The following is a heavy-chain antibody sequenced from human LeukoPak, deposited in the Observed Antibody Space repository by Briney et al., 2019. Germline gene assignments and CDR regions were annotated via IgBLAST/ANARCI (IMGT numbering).Heavy chain of an antibody. CDR3: ARPVVVVAAPFNWFDP. J-gene: IGHJ5*02. Sequence: SETLSLTCTVSGGSISSSSYYWGWIRQPPGKGLEWIGSIYYSGSTYYNPSLKSRVTISVDTSKNQFSLKLSSVTAADTAVYYCARPVVVVAAPFNWFDPWGQGALVTVPS. CDR2: IYYSGST. V-gene: IGHV4-39*01. D-gene: IGHD2-15*01. CDR1: GGSISSSSYY.